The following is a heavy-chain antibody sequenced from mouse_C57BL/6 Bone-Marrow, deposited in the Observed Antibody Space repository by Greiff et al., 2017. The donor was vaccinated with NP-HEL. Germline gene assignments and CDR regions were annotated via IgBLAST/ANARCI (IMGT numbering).Heavy chain of an antibody. Sequence: EVQLVESGEGLVKPGGSLKLSCAASGFTFSSYAMSWVRQTPEKRLEWVAYISSGGDYIYYADTVKGRFTISRDNARNTLYLQMSSLKSEDTAMYYCTRDYYGNYRFAYWGQGTLVTVSA. CDR2: ISSGGDYI. CDR3: TRDYYGNYRFAY. J-gene: IGHJ3*01. CDR1: GFTFSSYA. D-gene: IGHD2-1*01. V-gene: IGHV5-9-1*02.